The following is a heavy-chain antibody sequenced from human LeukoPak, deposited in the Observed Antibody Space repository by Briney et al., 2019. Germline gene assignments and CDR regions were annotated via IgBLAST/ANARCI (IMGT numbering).Heavy chain of an antibody. Sequence: GGSLRLSCEASGFSFSSYVMSWVRQAPGKGLEWVSAVSGSGGSTYSADSVKGRFTISRDNSKNMVYLQTSSLRAEDTAVYYCARAGSWSSRPYFDYWGQGILVSVSS. CDR3: ARAGSWSSRPYFDY. D-gene: IGHD1-26*01. J-gene: IGHJ4*02. CDR1: GFSFSSYV. CDR2: VSGSGGST. V-gene: IGHV3-23*01.